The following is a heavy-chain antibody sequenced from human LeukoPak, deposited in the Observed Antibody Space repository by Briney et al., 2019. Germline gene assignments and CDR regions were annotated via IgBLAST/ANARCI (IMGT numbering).Heavy chain of an antibody. Sequence: PGRSLRLSCAASGFTFRNCAMHWVRQAPGKGLEWVTVISYDGNNKYYADSVKGRFIISRDNSKNTLYLQMNSLRAEDTAVYYCACRVGFYYDSSGYKSRNAFDIWGQGTMVTVSS. CDR3: ACRVGFYYDSSGYKSRNAFDI. V-gene: IGHV3-30-3*01. J-gene: IGHJ3*02. CDR2: ISYDGNNK. D-gene: IGHD3-22*01. CDR1: GFTFRNCA.